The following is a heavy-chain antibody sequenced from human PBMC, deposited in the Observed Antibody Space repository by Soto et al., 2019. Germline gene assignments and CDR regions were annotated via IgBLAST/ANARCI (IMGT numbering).Heavy chain of an antibody. CDR1: GFTFISYG. J-gene: IGHJ6*02. D-gene: IGHD2-15*01. Sequence: GGSLRLSCAASGFTFISYGMHWVLQAPCKGLEWVAVISYDGSNKYYADSVKGRFTISRDNSKNTLYLQMNSLRAEDTAVYYCAKDLAVVXSWAYYGMDVWGQGTTVTVPS. V-gene: IGHV3-30*18. CDR3: AKDLAVVXSWAYYGMDV. CDR2: ISYDGSNK.